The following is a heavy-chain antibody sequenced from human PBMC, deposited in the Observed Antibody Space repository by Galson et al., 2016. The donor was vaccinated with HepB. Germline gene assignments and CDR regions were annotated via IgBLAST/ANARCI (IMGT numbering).Heavy chain of an antibody. CDR3: ARPRASNYYYYGMDV. J-gene: IGHJ6*02. CDR2: ISTDAINK. CDR1: GFTFSSYG. D-gene: IGHD2-2*01. V-gene: IGHV3-30*03. Sequence: SLRLSCAASGFTFSSYGMHWVRQAPGKGLEWVAVISTDAINKYYADSVRARFTISRDDPKNTLYLQMNSLRPEDTAVYYCARPRASNYYYYGMDVWGQGTTVAVSS.